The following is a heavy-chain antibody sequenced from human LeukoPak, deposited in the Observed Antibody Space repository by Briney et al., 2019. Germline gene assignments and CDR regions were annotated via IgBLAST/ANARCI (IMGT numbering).Heavy chain of an antibody. CDR1: GGSISSGGYC. V-gene: IGHV4-30-2*01. CDR3: ARTRPPAGPQYYYGMGV. J-gene: IGHJ6*02. CDR2: IHQSGTT. Sequence: PSQTLSLTCTVSGGSISSGGYCWSWIRQAPGKALEWIGYIHQSGTTYYSPSLESRVTISADRSMDQFSLEVTSVTAADTAVYYCARTRPPAGPQYYYGMGVWSQGTPVTVSS. D-gene: IGHD2-2*01.